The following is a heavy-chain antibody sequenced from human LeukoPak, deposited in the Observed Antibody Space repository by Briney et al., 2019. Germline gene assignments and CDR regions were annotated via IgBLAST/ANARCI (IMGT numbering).Heavy chain of an antibody. CDR3: ARVPTNYYDSSGYYFGY. CDR1: GFTFSSYS. Sequence: GGSLRLSCAASGFTFSSYSMNWVRPAPGQGLEWVSSISSSSSYIYYADSVKGRFTISRDNAKNSLYLQMSSLRAEDTAVYYCARVPTNYYDSSGYYFGYWGQGTLVTVSS. D-gene: IGHD3-22*01. CDR2: ISSSSSYI. V-gene: IGHV3-21*01. J-gene: IGHJ4*02.